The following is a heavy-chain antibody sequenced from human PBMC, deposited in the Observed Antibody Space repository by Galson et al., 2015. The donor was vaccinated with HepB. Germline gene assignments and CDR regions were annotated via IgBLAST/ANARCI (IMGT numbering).Heavy chain of an antibody. D-gene: IGHD3-10*01. J-gene: IGHJ1*01. CDR1: GYTFTSYG. CDR2: INPYNGNT. V-gene: IGHV1-18*04. Sequence: SVKVSCKASGYTFTSYGISYVRQAPGQGLEWVGWINPYNGNTIYAQKFQGRVTMTTDTSTSTAYMELRSLRSDDTAVYYCARGPWFGELTGILVLQHWGQGTLVTVSS. CDR3: ARGPWFGELTGILVLQH.